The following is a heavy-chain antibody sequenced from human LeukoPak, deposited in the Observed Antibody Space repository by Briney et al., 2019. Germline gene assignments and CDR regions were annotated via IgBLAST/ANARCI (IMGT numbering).Heavy chain of an antibody. CDR2: IYYSGST. Sequence: SQTLSLTCTVSGGSISSGGYYWSWIRQHPGKGLEWIGYIYYSGSTYYNPSLKSRVTISADTSKNQFSLKLSSVTAADTAVYYCALGSSGLAQHWGQGTLVTVSS. J-gene: IGHJ1*01. V-gene: IGHV4-31*03. CDR1: GGSISSGGYY. D-gene: IGHD6-19*01. CDR3: ALGSSGLAQH.